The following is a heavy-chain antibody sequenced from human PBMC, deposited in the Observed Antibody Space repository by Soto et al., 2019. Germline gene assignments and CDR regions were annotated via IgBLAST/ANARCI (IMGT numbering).Heavy chain of an antibody. D-gene: IGHD1-26*01. Sequence: ASVKVSCKASGYTFTSYYMHWVRQAAGQGLEWMGIINPSGGSTSYAQKFQGRVTMTRDTSTSTVYMELSSLRSEDTAVYYCARGYRGSYYEAYFDYWGQGTLVTVSS. CDR3: ARGYRGSYYEAYFDY. CDR2: INPSGGST. J-gene: IGHJ4*02. V-gene: IGHV1-46*01. CDR1: GYTFTSYY.